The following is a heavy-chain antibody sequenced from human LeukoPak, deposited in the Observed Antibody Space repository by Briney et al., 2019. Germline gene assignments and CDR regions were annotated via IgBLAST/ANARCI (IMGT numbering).Heavy chain of an antibody. D-gene: IGHD3-3*01. CDR3: ARAPIFGVVHYFDY. CDR1: GGSISSYY. J-gene: IGHJ4*02. Sequence: SETLSLTCTVSGGSISSYYWSWIRQPPGKGLEWIGYIYYSGSTNYNPSLKGRVTISVDTSKNQFSLKLSSVTAADTAVYYCARAPIFGVVHYFDYWGQGTLVTVSS. CDR2: IYYSGST. V-gene: IGHV4-59*01.